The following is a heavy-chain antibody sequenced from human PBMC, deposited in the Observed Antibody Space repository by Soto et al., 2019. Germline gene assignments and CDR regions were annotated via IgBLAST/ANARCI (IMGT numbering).Heavy chain of an antibody. V-gene: IGHV1-2*04. D-gene: IGHD2-2*01. CDR3: ARDLVVVPAATSPHYYYYYGMDV. J-gene: IGHJ6*02. CDR1: GYTFTGYY. Sequence: ASVKVSCKASGYTFTGYYMHWVRQAPGQGLEWMGWINPNSGGTNYAQKFQGWVTMTRDTSISTAYMELSRLRSDDTAVYYCARDLVVVPAATSPHYYYYYGMDVWGQGTTVTVSS. CDR2: INPNSGGT.